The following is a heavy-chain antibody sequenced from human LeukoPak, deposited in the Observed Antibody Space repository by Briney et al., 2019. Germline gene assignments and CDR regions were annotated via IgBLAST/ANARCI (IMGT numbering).Heavy chain of an antibody. Sequence: GGSLRLSCVTSGFMFNSYWMSWVRQAPGKGLEWVASIKEHGNEKYYVESVKGRFTISRDSAKNSQYLQMSRLRADDTAIYYCARRSYGFDAFDIWGQGTMVTVSS. D-gene: IGHD3-10*01. V-gene: IGHV3-7*01. J-gene: IGHJ3*02. CDR3: ARRSYGFDAFDI. CDR1: GFMFNSYW. CDR2: IKEHGNEK.